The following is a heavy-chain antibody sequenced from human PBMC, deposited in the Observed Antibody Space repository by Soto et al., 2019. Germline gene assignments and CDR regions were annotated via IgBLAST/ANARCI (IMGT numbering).Heavy chain of an antibody. CDR3: ARVHDYGDLQGNWYFDL. Sequence: EVPLVESGGGLVQPGGSLRLSCAASGFTFSSYDMHWVRQATGKGLEWVSAIGTAGDTYYPGSVKGRFTISRENAKNSLYLQMNSLRAGDTAVYYCARVHDYGDLQGNWYFDLWGRGTLVTVSS. CDR2: IGTAGDT. CDR1: GFTFSSYD. D-gene: IGHD4-17*01. V-gene: IGHV3-13*01. J-gene: IGHJ2*01.